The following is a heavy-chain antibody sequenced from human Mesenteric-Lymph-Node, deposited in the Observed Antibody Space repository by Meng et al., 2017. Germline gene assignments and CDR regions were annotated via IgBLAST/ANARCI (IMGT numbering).Heavy chain of an antibody. CDR3: ARDPAAFDF. V-gene: IGHV6-1*01. CDR1: GDSVATNSAA. J-gene: IGHJ4*02. D-gene: IGHD6-25*01. CDR2: TYYKSKWYN. Sequence: QGQLQQQGPGLLKPSLTPSLTCAISGDSVATNSAAWNWIRQSPSGGLEWLGRTYYKSKWYNDYAESVKSRITINPDTSKNQFSLQLNSVTPEDTAVYYCARDPAAFDFWGQGILVTVSS.